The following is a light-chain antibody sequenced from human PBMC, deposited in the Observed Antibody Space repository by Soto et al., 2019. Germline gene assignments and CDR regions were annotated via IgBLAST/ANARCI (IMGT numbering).Light chain of an antibody. Sequence: DIQMTQSPSSLSASVGDRVAITCRASQSISSCLNWYQQKPGKAPKLLIYGASNLQSGVPSRFSGSESGKDFIFPISSLQPEDFATYYCHQIYVAPVRFGEGTKVDIK. CDR1: QSISSC. J-gene: IGKJ1*01. V-gene: IGKV1-39*01. CDR3: HQIYVAPVR. CDR2: GAS.